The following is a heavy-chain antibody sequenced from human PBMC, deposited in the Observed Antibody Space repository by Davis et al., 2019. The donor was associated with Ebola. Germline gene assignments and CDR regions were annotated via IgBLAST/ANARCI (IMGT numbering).Heavy chain of an antibody. Sequence: AASVKVSCKASGYTFTSYAMHWVRQAPGQRLEWMGWINAGNDNTKYSQKFQGRVTITRDTSASTAYMELSSLRSEDTAVYYCAGSIWFGESHYYGMDVWGQGTTVTVSS. J-gene: IGHJ6*02. CDR1: GYTFTSYA. CDR2: INAGNDNT. D-gene: IGHD3-10*01. CDR3: AGSIWFGESHYYGMDV. V-gene: IGHV1-3*01.